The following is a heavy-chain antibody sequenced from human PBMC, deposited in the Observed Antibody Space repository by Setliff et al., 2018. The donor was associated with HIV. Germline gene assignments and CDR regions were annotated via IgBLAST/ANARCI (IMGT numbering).Heavy chain of an antibody. J-gene: IGHJ6*02. D-gene: IGHD2-2*01. CDR3: ARDHCSSSGCYEYSYYGMDV. CDR2: ISAYNGDT. Sequence: ASVKVSCKASGYTFTGYAISWVRKAPGQGLEWLGWISAYNGDTNDAQKVQGRVSMAIDTSTSTAYMELRSLRSDDMAVYYCARDHCSSSGCYEYSYYGMDVWGQGTTVTVSS. CDR1: GYTFTGYA. V-gene: IGHV1-18*03.